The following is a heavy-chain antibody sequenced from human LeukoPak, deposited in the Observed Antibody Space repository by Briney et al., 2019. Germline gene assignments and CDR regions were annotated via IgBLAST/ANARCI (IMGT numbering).Heavy chain of an antibody. D-gene: IGHD3-3*01. CDR2: ISSDGGST. CDR1: GFTFSSYA. J-gene: IGHJ4*02. Sequence: GGSLRLSCAASGFTFSSYAMHWVRQAPGKGLEYVSAISSDGGSTYYANSVKGRVTISRDNSKNTLYLQMGSLRAEDMAVYYCARDFTIFGVVTYPGYWGQGTLVTVSS. V-gene: IGHV3-64*01. CDR3: ARDFTIFGVVTYPGY.